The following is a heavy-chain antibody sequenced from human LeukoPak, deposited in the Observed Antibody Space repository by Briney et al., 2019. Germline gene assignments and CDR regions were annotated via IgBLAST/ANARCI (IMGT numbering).Heavy chain of an antibody. CDR2: MYHSGST. V-gene: IGHV4-39*07. CDR1: GGSISTSNYY. Sequence: SETLSLTCTVSGGSISTSNYYWGWIRQPPGKGLEWIGSMYHSGSTYYNPPLKSRVTISEDTSKNQFSLKLRSVTAADTAVYYCARGPRFGELLWHWFDPWGQGTLVTVSS. CDR3: ARGPRFGELLWHWFDP. J-gene: IGHJ5*02. D-gene: IGHD3-10*01.